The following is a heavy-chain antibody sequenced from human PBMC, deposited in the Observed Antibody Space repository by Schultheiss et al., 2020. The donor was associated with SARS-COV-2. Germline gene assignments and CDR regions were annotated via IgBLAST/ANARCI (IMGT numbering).Heavy chain of an antibody. D-gene: IGHD3-9*01. V-gene: IGHV3-66*02. CDR1: GFTFSSYE. CDR2: IYSGGIT. Sequence: GGSLRLSCAASGFTFSSYEMNWVRQAPGKGLEWVSVIYSGGITYYADSVKGRFTISRDNSKNTLCLQMNSLRAEDTAVYYCARAEALRDDWLLFYYGMDVWGQGTTVTVSS. CDR3: ARAEALRDDWLLFYYGMDV. J-gene: IGHJ6*02.